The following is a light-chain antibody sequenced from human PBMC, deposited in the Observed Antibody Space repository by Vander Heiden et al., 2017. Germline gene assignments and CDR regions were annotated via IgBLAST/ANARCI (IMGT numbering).Light chain of an antibody. CDR3: SSYADNNLL. CDR2: EVD. Sequence: QPPSASGSPGQSVTISCTGTSNDVGAYNYNSWYQQHPGKAPKLMISEVDKRPSGVPDRFSGSKSGNTASLTVSGLQAEDEADYYCSSYADNNLLFGGGTKLTVL. CDR1: SNDVGAYNY. J-gene: IGLJ2*01. V-gene: IGLV2-8*01.